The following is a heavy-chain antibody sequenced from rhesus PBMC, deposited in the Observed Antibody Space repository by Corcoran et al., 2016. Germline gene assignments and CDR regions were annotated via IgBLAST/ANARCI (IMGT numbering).Heavy chain of an antibody. Sequence: EVQLVESGGGLAKPGGSLRLSCAASGFTFSSYWMNWVRQAPGKGLEWVSGLNSGGGSTDYADAVKGRFTSARDNSKNTVALQRNSLRAEDTAVYYCAKGGDGSGYTQYDYWGQGVLVTVSS. CDR2: LNSGGGST. CDR3: AKGGDGSGYTQYDY. CDR1: GFTFSSYW. J-gene: IGHJ4*01. V-gene: IGHV3S25*01. D-gene: IGHD3-28*01.